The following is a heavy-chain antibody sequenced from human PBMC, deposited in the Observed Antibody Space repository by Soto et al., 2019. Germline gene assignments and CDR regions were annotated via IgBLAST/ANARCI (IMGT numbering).Heavy chain of an antibody. CDR3: AAAVLLNYYGMDV. D-gene: IGHD3-10*01. CDR2: IVVGSGNT. V-gene: IGHV1-58*01. Sequence: QMQLVQSGPEVKKPGTSVKVSCKASGFTFTSSAVQWVRQAREQRLEWIGWIVVGSGNTNYAQKFQERVTITRDMSTSTAYMELSSLRSEDTAVYYCAAAVLLNYYGMDVWGQGTTVTVSS. CDR1: GFTFTSSA. J-gene: IGHJ6*02.